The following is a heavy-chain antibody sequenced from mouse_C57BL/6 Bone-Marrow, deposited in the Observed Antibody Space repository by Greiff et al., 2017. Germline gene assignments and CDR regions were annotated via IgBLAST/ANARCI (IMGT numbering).Heavy chain of an antibody. CDR1: GYTFTEYT. J-gene: IGHJ4*01. Sequence: QVQLQQSGAELVKPGASVKLSCKASGYTFTEYTIHWVKQRSGQGLEWIGWFYPGGSSIKYNEKFKDKATLTADKSYSTVYMELSRLTSEDSAVFFCARRGLSGRGVDDWGQGTSVTVSS. V-gene: IGHV1-62-2*01. D-gene: IGHD4-1*01. CDR2: FYPGGSSI. CDR3: ARRGLSGRGVDD.